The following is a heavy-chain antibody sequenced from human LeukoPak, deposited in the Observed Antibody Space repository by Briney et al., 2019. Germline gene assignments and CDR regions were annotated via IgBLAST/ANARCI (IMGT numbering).Heavy chain of an antibody. J-gene: IGHJ4*02. CDR1: GFTFTSYS. CDR3: ARRNCGGGTCYFFDY. Sequence: GGSLRLSCAASGFTFTSYSMSWVRQAPGKGLEWVSVISGSGGSTYYADSVKGRFTISRDSSKNTLYLQMNSLRAEDTAVYYCARRNCGGGTCYFFDYWGQGTLVTVSS. CDR2: ISGSGGST. D-gene: IGHD2-15*01. V-gene: IGHV3-23*01.